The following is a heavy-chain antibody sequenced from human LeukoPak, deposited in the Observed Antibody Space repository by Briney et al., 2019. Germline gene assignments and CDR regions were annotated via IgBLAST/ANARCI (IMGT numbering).Heavy chain of an antibody. CDR1: GYTFTSYD. V-gene: IGHV1-8*01. CDR3: ARSSSTSYLMDV. CDR2: MNPNSGNT. J-gene: IGHJ6*03. Sequence: ASVKVSCKASGYTFTSYDINWVRQATGQGREWMGWMNPNSGNTGYAQKLQGRVTMTRNTSISTAYMELSSLSSEDTAVYYCARSSSTSYLMDVWGKGTTVTVSS. D-gene: IGHD2-2*01.